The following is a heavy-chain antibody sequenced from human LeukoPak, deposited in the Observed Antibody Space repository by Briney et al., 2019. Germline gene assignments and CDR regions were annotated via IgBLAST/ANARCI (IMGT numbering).Heavy chain of an antibody. D-gene: IGHD5-12*01. CDR1: GFTFSSYA. J-gene: IGHJ6*03. V-gene: IGHV3-30-3*01. CDR2: ISYDGSNK. Sequence: PGRSLRLSCAASGFTFSSYAMHWVRQAPGKGLEWVAVISYDGSNKYYADSVKGRFTISRDNSKNTLYLQMNSLRAEDTAVYYCARDQAYSGPPPYYMDVWGKGTTVTVSS. CDR3: ARDQAYSGPPPYYMDV.